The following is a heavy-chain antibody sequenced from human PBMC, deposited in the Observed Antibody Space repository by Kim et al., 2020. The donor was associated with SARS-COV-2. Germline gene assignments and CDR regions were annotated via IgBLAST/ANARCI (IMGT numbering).Heavy chain of an antibody. V-gene: IGHV1-3*01. Sequence: GNGNTKYSQKFQGRVTITRDTFASTAYMELSSLRSEDTAVYYCARGNFDYWGQGTLVTVSS. J-gene: IGHJ4*02. CDR2: GNGNT. CDR3: ARGNFDY.